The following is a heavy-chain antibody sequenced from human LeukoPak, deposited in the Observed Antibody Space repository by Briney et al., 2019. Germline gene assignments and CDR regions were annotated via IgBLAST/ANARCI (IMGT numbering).Heavy chain of an antibody. V-gene: IGHV3-30*18. CDR1: GFTFSNYG. CDR3: AKDHLAGYSYGGYYFDY. CDR2: ISYDGSNK. Sequence: GGSLRLSCAASGFTFSNYGMHWVRQAPGKGLEWVAVISYDGSNKNYVDSVKGRFTISRDNSKNTLYLQMSSLGGDDTVVYYCAKDHLAGYSYGGYYFDYWGQGTLVTVSS. J-gene: IGHJ4*02. D-gene: IGHD5-18*01.